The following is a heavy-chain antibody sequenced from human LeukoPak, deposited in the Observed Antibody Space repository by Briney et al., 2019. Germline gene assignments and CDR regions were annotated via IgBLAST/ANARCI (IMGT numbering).Heavy chain of an antibody. D-gene: IGHD2-2*01. CDR3: ASYVGYCSSTSCSNDAFDI. J-gene: IGHJ3*02. Sequence: SETLSLTCTVSGGSISSYYWSWIRQPPGKGLEWIGYIYYSGSTNYNPSLKSRATISVDTSKNQFSLKLSSVTAADTAVYYCASYVGYCSSTSCSNDAFDIRGQGTMVTVSS. CDR1: GGSISSYY. V-gene: IGHV4-59*01. CDR2: IYYSGST.